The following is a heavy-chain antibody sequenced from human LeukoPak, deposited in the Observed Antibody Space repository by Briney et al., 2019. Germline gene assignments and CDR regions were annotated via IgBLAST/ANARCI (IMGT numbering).Heavy chain of an antibody. V-gene: IGHV3-23*01. J-gene: IGHJ4*02. CDR1: GFTFSSYA. CDR3: AREGGVLRYFDWLASFDY. CDR2: ISGSGGST. D-gene: IGHD3-9*01. Sequence: GESLRLSCAASGFTFSSYAMSWVRQAPGKGLEWVSAISGSGGSTYYADSVKGRFTISRDNSKNTLYLQMNSLRAEDTAVYYCAREGGVLRYFDWLASFDYWGQGTLVTVSS.